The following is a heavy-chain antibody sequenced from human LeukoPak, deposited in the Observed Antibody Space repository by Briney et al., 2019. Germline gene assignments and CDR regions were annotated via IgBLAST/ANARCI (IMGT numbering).Heavy chain of an antibody. CDR2: IRYDESDK. D-gene: IGHD2-2*01. CDR3: AKDEVVPGYYYTDV. J-gene: IGHJ6*03. V-gene: IGHV3-30*02. Sequence: GGSLRLSCAASGFTFRSYGMHWVRQAPGKGLEWVAFIRYDESDKDYADSVKGRFTISRDNSKNTMYLQMNSLNAEDTAVYYCAKDEVVPGYYYTDVWGRGTTVTISS. CDR1: GFTFRSYG.